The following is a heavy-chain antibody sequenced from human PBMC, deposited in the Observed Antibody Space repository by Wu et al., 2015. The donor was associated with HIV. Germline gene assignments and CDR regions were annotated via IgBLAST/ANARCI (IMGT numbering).Heavy chain of an antibody. CDR2: ISGYNGNT. CDR3: ARIFDSSGYLADPDY. V-gene: IGHV1-18*01. D-gene: IGHD3-22*01. Sequence: QVQLVQSGAEVKKPGASVKVSCKASGYTFTSYGISWVRQVPGQALEWMGWISGYNGNTEYAQKFQGRVTVTTDTSTNTAYMELRSLRSDDTAVYYCARIFDSSGYLADPDYWGQGTLVTVSS. CDR1: GYTFTSYG. J-gene: IGHJ4*02.